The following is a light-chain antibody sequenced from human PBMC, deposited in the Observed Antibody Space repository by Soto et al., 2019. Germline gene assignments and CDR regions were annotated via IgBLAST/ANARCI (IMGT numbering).Light chain of an antibody. CDR3: QQYYSYPSS. J-gene: IGKJ1*01. CDR1: QGISSY. Sequence: AIRMTQSPSSFSASTGDRVTITCRASQGISSYLAWYQQKPWKAPKLLIYAASTLQSGVPSRFSGSGSGTDFTPTISCLQSEAFATYYCQQYYSYPSSFGQGTKVEIK. CDR2: AAS. V-gene: IGKV1-8*01.